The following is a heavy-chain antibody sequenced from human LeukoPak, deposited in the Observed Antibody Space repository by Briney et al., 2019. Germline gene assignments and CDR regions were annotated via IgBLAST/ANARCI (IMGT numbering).Heavy chain of an antibody. V-gene: IGHV3-7*01. D-gene: IGHD3-16*01. Sequence: GGTLRLSCVASGFTFSRHGLNWVRQAPGKGLEWVANINPDGSDEYYVDPVKGRFTISRDNAKNSLYLQMNSLRAEDTAVYYCARDATRGGDFDYWGQGTLVTVSS. CDR1: GFTFSRHG. CDR3: ARDATRGGDFDY. J-gene: IGHJ4*02. CDR2: INPDGSDE.